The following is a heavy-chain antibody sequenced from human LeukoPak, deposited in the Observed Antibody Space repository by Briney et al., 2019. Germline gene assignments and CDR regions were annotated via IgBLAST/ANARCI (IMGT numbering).Heavy chain of an antibody. J-gene: IGHJ4*02. Sequence: PGGSLRLSCAASGFTFSSFAMSWVRQAPGEGLEWVSTIRESDGATFYADSVKGRFTISRDNSKNTLYLQMNSLRAEDTAVYYCAKDNPPDYGGNSPLGYWGQGTLVTVSS. CDR1: GFTFSSFA. V-gene: IGHV3-23*01. D-gene: IGHD4-23*01. CDR2: IRESDGAT. CDR3: AKDNPPDYGGNSPLGY.